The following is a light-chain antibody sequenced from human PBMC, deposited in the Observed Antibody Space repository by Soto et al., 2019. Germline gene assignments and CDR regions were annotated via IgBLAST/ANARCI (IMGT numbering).Light chain of an antibody. CDR3: QQYNNWLWT. CDR2: GAS. J-gene: IGKJ1*01. CDR1: QSISDT. V-gene: IGKV3-15*01. Sequence: IVRTQSPATLSVSTVGRAPLSCRASQSISDTLAWYQQKPGQAPRLLIHGASTRATGFPARFSGSGSGTDFTLTISSLQSEDFAVYYCQQYNNWLWTFGQGTNVDIK.